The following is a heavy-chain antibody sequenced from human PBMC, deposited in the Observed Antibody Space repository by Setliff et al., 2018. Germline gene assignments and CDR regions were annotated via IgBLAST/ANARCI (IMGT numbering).Heavy chain of an antibody. J-gene: IGHJ4*02. CDR1: GGSISSYY. CDR2: IYHTGST. CDR3: ARHPSSGSYYGGSIFYFDD. V-gene: IGHV4-59*01. Sequence: SETLSLTCTVSGGSISSYYWSWIRQPPGKGLEWIGYIYHTGSTIYNPSLKSRVTMSVDTSKNQFSLKVRSATAADTAVYYCARHPSSGSYYGGSIFYFDDWGPGILVTVSS. D-gene: IGHD1-26*01.